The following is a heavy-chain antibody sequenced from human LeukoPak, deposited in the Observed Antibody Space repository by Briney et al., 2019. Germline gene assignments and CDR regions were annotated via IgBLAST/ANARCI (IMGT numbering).Heavy chain of an antibody. V-gene: IGHV3-23*01. CDR2: IRAGDHST. CDR1: GFTFSSYA. D-gene: IGHD4-17*01. CDR3: ARDPNGDYIGAFDM. Sequence: PGGSLRLSCAASGFTFSSYAMMWVRQAPGKGLELVSTIRAGDHSTYYADSVKGRFTISRDNSKHTLFLQMNSLRAEDTAVYFCARDPNGDYIGAFDMWGPGTMVTVSS. J-gene: IGHJ3*02.